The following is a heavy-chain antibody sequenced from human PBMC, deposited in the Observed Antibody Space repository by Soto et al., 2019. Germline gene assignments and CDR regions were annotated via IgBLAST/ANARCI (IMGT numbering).Heavy chain of an antibody. Sequence: QVQLVQSGAEVKKPGASVKVSCKASGYTFTSYDINWVRQATGQGLEWTGWMNPNSGNTGYAQKFQGRVTMTRNTSISTAYMELSSLRSEDTAVYYCARGRRYCISTSCSRRNGMDVWGQGTTVTVSS. D-gene: IGHD2-2*01. J-gene: IGHJ6*02. CDR1: GYTFTSYD. CDR3: ARGRRYCISTSCSRRNGMDV. V-gene: IGHV1-8*01. CDR2: MNPNSGNT.